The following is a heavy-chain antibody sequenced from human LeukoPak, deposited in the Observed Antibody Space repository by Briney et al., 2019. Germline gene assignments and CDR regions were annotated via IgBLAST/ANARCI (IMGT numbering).Heavy chain of an antibody. V-gene: IGHV3-64*01. Sequence: GGSLRLSCVASGFTFSSYAMHWVRQAPGKGLEYVSAISNNGGSTCYANSVKGRFTISRDNSKTTLFLQLNSLRAEDTAVYYCARDSTYYYDSGSSGPHYFDFWGQGTLVTVSS. CDR3: ARDSTYYYDSGSSGPHYFDF. CDR1: GFTFSSYA. CDR2: ISNNGGST. D-gene: IGHD3-10*01. J-gene: IGHJ4*02.